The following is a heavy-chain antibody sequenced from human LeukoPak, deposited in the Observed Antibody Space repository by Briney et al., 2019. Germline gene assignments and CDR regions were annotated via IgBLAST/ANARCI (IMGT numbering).Heavy chain of an antibody. J-gene: IGHJ6*04. V-gene: IGHV4-39*07. CDR3: ARELLWFRGVDV. D-gene: IGHD3-16*01. CDR2: IYFSGTT. Sequence: SETLSLTCTVSGGSISSRSHYWAWIRQPPGKGLEWVGTIYFSGTTYYNPSLKSRVTISVDTSKNQFSLKLSSVTAADTAVYYCARELLWFRGVDVWGKGTTVTVSS. CDR1: GGSISSRSHY.